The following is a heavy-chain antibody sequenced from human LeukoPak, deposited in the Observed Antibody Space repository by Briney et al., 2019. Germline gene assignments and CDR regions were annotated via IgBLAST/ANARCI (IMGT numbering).Heavy chain of an antibody. J-gene: IGHJ3*02. V-gene: IGHV4-39*07. D-gene: IGHD6-19*01. Sequence: PSETLSLTCTVSGGSISSSSYYWGWIRQPPGKGLEWIGGIYYSGSTYYNPSLKSRVTISVDTSKNQFSLKLSSVTAADTAVYYCARDGQWLVRDAFDIWGQGTMVTVSS. CDR2: IYYSGST. CDR3: ARDGQWLVRDAFDI. CDR1: GGSISSSSYY.